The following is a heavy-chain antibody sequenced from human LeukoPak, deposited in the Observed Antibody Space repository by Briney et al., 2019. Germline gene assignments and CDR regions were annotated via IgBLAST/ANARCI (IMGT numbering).Heavy chain of an antibody. CDR3: ARVEYCSGGSCLDY. D-gene: IGHD2-15*01. CDR1: GGTFSSYT. J-gene: IGHJ4*02. Sequence: SVKVSCKASGGTFSSYTISWVRQAPGQGLEWMGRIIPILGIANYAQKFQGRVTIAADKSTSTAYMELSSLRSEDTAVYYCARVEYCSGGSCLDYWGQGTLVTVSS. CDR2: IIPILGIA. V-gene: IGHV1-69*02.